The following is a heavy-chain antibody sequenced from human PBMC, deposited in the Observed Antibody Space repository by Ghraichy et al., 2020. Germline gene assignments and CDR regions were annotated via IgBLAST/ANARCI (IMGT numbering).Heavy chain of an antibody. D-gene: IGHD3-22*01. CDR2: IYYSGST. J-gene: IGHJ1*01. CDR1: GGSISSYY. Sequence: ETLSLTCTVSGGSISSYYWSWIRQPPGKGLEWIGYIYYSGSTNYNPSLKSRVTISVDTSKNQFSLKLSTVTAADTAVYYCARGESLHYYDSSGYTTRAEYFRHWGQGTLVTVSP. V-gene: IGHV4-59*01. CDR3: ARGESLHYYDSSGYTTRAEYFRH.